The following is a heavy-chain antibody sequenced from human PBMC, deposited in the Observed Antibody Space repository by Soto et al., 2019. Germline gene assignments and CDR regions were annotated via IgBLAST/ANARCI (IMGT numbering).Heavy chain of an antibody. D-gene: IGHD6-19*01. CDR3: ARDGQSLAPYALDV. Sequence: QVQVVESGGGVVQPGRSLRLSCTASGFTFSGHAMHWVRQPPGKGLEWMAQIWYDGSNKYYADSVKGRFTISRDNSKNTLYVQMDSLRVEDTAVYYCARDGQSLAPYALDVWGQGTSVTVSS. CDR2: IWYDGSNK. CDR1: GFTFSGHA. V-gene: IGHV3-33*01. J-gene: IGHJ6*02.